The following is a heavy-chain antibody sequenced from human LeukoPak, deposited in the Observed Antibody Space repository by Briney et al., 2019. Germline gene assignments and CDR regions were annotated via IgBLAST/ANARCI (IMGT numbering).Heavy chain of an antibody. V-gene: IGHV3-23*01. CDR2: ISGSGGSP. J-gene: IGHJ3*02. Sequence: PGGSLRLSCAASGFTFSSYAMSWVRQALGKGLEWVSIISGSGGSPYYANSVKGRFTISRDNSKNTLYLQMNSLRAEDTAVYYCARDRVISRGASEPDAFDIWGQGTMVTVSS. CDR1: GFTFSSYA. D-gene: IGHD3-10*01. CDR3: ARDRVISRGASEPDAFDI.